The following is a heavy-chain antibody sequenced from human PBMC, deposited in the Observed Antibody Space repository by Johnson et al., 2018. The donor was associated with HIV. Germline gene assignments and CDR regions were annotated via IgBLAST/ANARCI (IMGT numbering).Heavy chain of an antibody. Sequence: VQLVESGGGLVKPGGSLILSCAASGFTFSNALMSWVRQAPGKWLEWVGRVRSKADNYATAYAASVKGRFTISIDASKNTAYLQMNSLQAEDTAVYYCTAHFRVDAFDIWGQGTMVTVSS. CDR3: TAHFRVDAFDI. V-gene: IGHV3-73*01. J-gene: IGHJ3*02. D-gene: IGHD3-3*02. CDR2: VRSKADNYAT. CDR1: GFTFSNAL.